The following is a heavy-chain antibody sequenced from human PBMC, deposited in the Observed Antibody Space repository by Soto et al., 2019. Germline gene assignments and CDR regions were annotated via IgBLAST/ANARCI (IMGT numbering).Heavy chain of an antibody. CDR3: ARDRSNSPDYFDF. V-gene: IGHV4-30-4*01. CDR2: INYSGRT. Sequence: QVQLQESGPGLVKPSQTLSLTCTVSGGSIDNYEYYWTWIRQPPGKGLEWVGYINYSGRTNYNPSLNSRLTISLDTSKNQFSLRLTSVSAADTAMYYCARDRSNSPDYFDFWGQGTLVTVSS. D-gene: IGHD6-6*01. J-gene: IGHJ4*02. CDR1: GGSIDNYEYY.